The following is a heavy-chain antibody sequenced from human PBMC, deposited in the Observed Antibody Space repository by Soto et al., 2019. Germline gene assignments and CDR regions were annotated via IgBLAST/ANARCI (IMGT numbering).Heavy chain of an antibody. CDR1: GFTFSSYA. J-gene: IGHJ4*02. CDR3: AKVKEQWLGLFDY. CDR2: ISGSGGST. V-gene: IGHV3-23*01. D-gene: IGHD6-19*01. Sequence: GGSMRLSIAASGFTFSSYAMGWVRQDPGKGLEWVSAISGSGGSTYYADSVKGRFTISRDNSKNTLYLQMNSLRAEDTAVFYCAKVKEQWLGLFDYWGKGTLVTVSS.